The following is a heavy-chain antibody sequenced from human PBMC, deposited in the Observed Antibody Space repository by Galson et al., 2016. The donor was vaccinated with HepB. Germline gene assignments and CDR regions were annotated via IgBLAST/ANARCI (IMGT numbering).Heavy chain of an antibody. CDR2: IYNGGNT. CDR1: GFTVSTNY. J-gene: IGHJ5*02. CDR3: ARVPTDVGTFWFDP. D-gene: IGHD4-17*01. V-gene: IGHV3-53*05. Sequence: SLRLSCAASGFTVSTNYLAWVRQAPGKGLEWVCVIYNGGNTYYADSVRGRFTVSKDRSSNAADLQMDRLRVDDTALYFCARVPTDVGTFWFDPLGQGTLVTVSS.